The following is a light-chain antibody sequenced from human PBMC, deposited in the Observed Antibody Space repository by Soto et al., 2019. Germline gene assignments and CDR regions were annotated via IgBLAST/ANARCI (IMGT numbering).Light chain of an antibody. V-gene: IGKV3-20*01. CDR2: GAS. CDR3: QQYGSSRDT. Sequence: EIVLTQSPVTLSLSPGGRATLSCRASQSVSSSYLAGYQQKPGQAPRLLSYGASSRAARIPKRVSGRGAGTEVTRTISRLEPEDVAVDDCQQYGSSRDTFGGGTKVDIK. J-gene: IGKJ4*01. CDR1: QSVSSSY.